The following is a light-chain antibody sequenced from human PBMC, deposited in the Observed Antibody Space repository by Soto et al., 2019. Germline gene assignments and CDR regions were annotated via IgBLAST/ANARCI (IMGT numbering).Light chain of an antibody. CDR3: VLYMGSVPV. V-gene: IGLV8-61*01. J-gene: IGLJ2*01. CDR2: RTN. CDR1: SGSVSTNYY. Sequence: QAVVTQEPSFSVSXXXTVXXXCDLSSGSVSTNYYPSWYQQTPGQAPRTLIYRTNTRSSGVPDRFSGSILGNKAALTITGAQADDESDYYCVLYMGSVPVFGGGTKVTVL.